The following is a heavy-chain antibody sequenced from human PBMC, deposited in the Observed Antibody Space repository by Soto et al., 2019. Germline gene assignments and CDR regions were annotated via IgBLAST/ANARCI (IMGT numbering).Heavy chain of an antibody. D-gene: IGHD6-13*01. V-gene: IGHV2-5*02. CDR2: IYWDDYK. J-gene: IGHJ5*02. Sequence: SGPRLVHPTGTVTLTCTFFVFALSSDGVGVGRIRQPPGKALEWLALIYWDDYKRYSPSLKNRLNITRDTSKNQVVLTLTNMDPVDTATYYCVNRRVDRPPPSWSHPWSPGTLVTLSS. CDR1: VFALSSDGVG. CDR3: VNRRVDRPPPSWSHP.